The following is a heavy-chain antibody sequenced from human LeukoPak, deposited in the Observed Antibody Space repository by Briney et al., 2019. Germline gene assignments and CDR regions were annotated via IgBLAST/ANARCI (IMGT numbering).Heavy chain of an antibody. D-gene: IGHD2-15*01. CDR1: GGTFSSYA. V-gene: IGHV1-18*01. CDR3: ARGLGTRSGPPGEY. CDR2: ISAYNGNT. Sequence: ASVRVSCKASGGTFSSYAISWVRQAPGQGLEWMGWISAYNGNTNYAQKLQGRVTMTTDTSTSTAYMELRSLRSDDTAVYYCARGLGTRSGPPGEYWGQGTLVTVSS. J-gene: IGHJ4*02.